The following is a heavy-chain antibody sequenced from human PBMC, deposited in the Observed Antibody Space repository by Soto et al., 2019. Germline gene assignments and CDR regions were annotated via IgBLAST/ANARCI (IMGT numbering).Heavy chain of an antibody. CDR3: ARDLSRGITMIALEIHY. J-gene: IGHJ4*02. CDR2: ISYDGSNK. Sequence: QVQLVESGGGVVQRGRSLRLSCAASGFTFSSYAIHWVRQAPGKGLELVAIISYDGSNKYYAESVKGRFTISRDNPKNTVHLQMSSLRTEDTAVYYCARDLSRGITMIALEIHYWGQGTLVTVSS. V-gene: IGHV3-30-3*01. CDR1: GFTFSSYA. D-gene: IGHD3-22*01.